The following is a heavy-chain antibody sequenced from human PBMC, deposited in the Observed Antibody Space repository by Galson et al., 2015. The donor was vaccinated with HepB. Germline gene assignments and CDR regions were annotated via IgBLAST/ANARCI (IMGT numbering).Heavy chain of an antibody. Sequence: SLRLSCAASGFTFSSYSMNWVRQAPGKGLEWVSSISSSSSYIYYADSVKGRFTISRDNAKNSLYLQMNSLRAEDTAVYYCARDGTVGATTDKNYYYYYGMDVWGQGTTVTVSS. CDR3: ARDGTVGATTDKNYYYYYGMDV. J-gene: IGHJ6*02. D-gene: IGHD1-26*01. CDR1: GFTFSSYS. CDR2: ISSSSSYI. V-gene: IGHV3-21*01.